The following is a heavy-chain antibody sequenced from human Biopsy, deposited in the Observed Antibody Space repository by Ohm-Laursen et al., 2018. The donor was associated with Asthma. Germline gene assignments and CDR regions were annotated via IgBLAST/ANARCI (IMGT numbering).Heavy chain of an antibody. V-gene: IGHV1-18*04. Sequence: ASVKVSCKASGYSFELNGMSWVRQRPGQGLEWMGWISDYLENPNYAQKFQGRVNMTYDRSTNAAYMELKSLRTDDTAVYFCARTYCTLNTCYASFDHWGQGTLVAVSS. J-gene: IGHJ4*02. CDR1: GYSFELNG. CDR2: ISDYLENP. CDR3: ARTYCTLNTCYASFDH. D-gene: IGHD2-2*01.